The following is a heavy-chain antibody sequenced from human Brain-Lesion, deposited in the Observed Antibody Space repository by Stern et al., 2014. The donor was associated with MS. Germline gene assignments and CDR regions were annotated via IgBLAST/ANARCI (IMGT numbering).Heavy chain of an antibody. J-gene: IGHJ4*02. CDR3: ARDLRFGYDFWSGFGGAFDS. D-gene: IGHD3-3*01. CDR2: IYYTGST. CDR1: GGSISSYY. V-gene: IGHV4-59*01. Sequence: VQLQESGPGLVKPSETLSLTCTVSGGSISSYYWTWIRQPPGKGPEWIGYIYYTGSTNYNPSLKSRVTISADTSKNQFSLKLSSVTAADTAVYYCARDLRFGYDFWSGFGGAFDSWGQGILVTVSS.